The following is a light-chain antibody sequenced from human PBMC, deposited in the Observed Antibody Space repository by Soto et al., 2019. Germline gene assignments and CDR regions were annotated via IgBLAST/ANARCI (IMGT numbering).Light chain of an antibody. V-gene: IGKV1-39*01. J-gene: IGKJ1*01. CDR1: QSIFSS. CDR2: AAS. CDR3: QQSYNSAWT. Sequence: DIQMTQSPSSLSASVGDRVTITCRASQSIFSSLSWYQQRPGKAPKLLIYAASSLQRGVPSTFSGSGSGTEFTLTISSLQPEDFATYYCQQSYNSAWTFGQGTKVDIK.